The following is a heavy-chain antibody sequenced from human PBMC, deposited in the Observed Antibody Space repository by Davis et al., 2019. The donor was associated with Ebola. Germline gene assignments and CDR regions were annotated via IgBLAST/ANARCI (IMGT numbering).Heavy chain of an antibody. CDR2: ISAFNGNT. CDR1: GYTFTRYG. J-gene: IGHJ4*02. V-gene: IGHV1-18*01. D-gene: IGHD3-22*01. Sequence: AASVKVSCKASGYTFTRYGIRWVRQAPGHGLEWMGWISAFNGNTEYAQELQGRVAMTTDTSTTTAYMELRSLRSDDTAVYYCERVISMILVGPFDYWSQGTLVTVSS. CDR3: ERVISMILVGPFDY.